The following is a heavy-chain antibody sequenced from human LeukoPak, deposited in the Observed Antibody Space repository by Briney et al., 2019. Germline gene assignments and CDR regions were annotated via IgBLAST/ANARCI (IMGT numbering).Heavy chain of an antibody. J-gene: IGHJ1*01. V-gene: IGHV4-39*07. Sequence: PSETLSLTCTVSGGSISSSHYYWGWIRQPPGKGLQSIGNIFYSGSTYYNPSLKSRVTLSVNTSKNQFSLKLRSVTAADTAVYYCARVFPGYYGSGSQEGYFHHWGQGTLVTVSS. CDR1: GGSISSSHYY. D-gene: IGHD3-10*01. CDR2: IFYSGST. CDR3: ARVFPGYYGSGSQEGYFHH.